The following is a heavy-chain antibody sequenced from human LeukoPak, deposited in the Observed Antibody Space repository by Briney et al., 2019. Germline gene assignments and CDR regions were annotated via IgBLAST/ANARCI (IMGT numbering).Heavy chain of an antibody. CDR1: GGSISSGSYY. Sequence: SQTLSLTCTVSGGSISSGSYYWTWVRQHPGEGLEWIGYTYYTGNAYYNPSLEGRVTISVDMSKNQISLKLGSVTAADTAVYYCAKGLATAQGESAMPLWGQGTLVTVSS. D-gene: IGHD2-2*01. J-gene: IGHJ4*02. CDR2: TYYTGNA. V-gene: IGHV4-31*03. CDR3: AKGLATAQGESAMPL.